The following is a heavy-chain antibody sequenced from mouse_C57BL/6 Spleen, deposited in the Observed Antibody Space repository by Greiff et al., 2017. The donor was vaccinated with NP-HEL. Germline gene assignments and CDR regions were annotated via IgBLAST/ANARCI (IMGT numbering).Heavy chain of an antibody. J-gene: IGHJ3*01. CDR1: GYTFTNYW. CDR2: IYPGGGYT. V-gene: IGHV1-63*01. CDR3: ARAVYYDYEGGFAY. Sequence: VQLQQSGAELVRPGTSVKMSCKASGYTFTNYWIGWAKQRPGHGLEWIGDIYPGGGYTNYNEKFKGKATLTADKSSSTAYMQFSSLTSEDSAIYYCARAVYYDYEGGFAYWGQGTLVTVSA. D-gene: IGHD2-4*01.